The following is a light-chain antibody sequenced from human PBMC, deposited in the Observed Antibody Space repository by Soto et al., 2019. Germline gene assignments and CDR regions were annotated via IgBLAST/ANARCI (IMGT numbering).Light chain of an antibody. CDR3: QQYNSYS. J-gene: IGKJ1*01. Sequence: EIVMTQSPATLSVSPGERATLSCRASQSVSNNLAWYQQKPGQAPRLLIYGASTRATGIPDRFSGSGSGTDFTLTISSLQPDDFATYYCQQYNSYSFGQGTKVDI. V-gene: IGKV3D-15*01. CDR1: QSVSNN. CDR2: GAS.